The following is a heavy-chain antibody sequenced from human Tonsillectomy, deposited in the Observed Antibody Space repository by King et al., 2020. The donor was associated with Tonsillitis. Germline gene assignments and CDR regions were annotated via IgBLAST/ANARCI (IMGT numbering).Heavy chain of an antibody. D-gene: IGHD6-13*01. V-gene: IGHV1-46*03. CDR3: VSGYSRNDVNDFYCMDV. Sequence: VQLGESGAEVKKPGASVTVSCKASGYPFTDYYIHWVRQAPGQGLEWMGVINPSGGSTSYAQKFQGRVTMTTDKSTSTVSIALNSLKSEDTAVQFCVSGYSRNDVNDFYCMDVWGKGTTVAVSS. CDR2: INPSGGST. CDR1: GYPFTDYY. J-gene: IGHJ6*03.